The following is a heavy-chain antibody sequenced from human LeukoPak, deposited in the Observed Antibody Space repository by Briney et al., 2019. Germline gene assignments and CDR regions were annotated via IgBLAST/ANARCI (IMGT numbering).Heavy chain of an antibody. CDR1: GGSISSGDYY. V-gene: IGHV4-30-4*08. J-gene: IGHJ4*02. D-gene: IGHD3-3*01. CDR3: ARDHYDFWSGYYDY. CDR2: IYYSGST. Sequence: SETLSLTCTVSGGSISSGDYYWSWIRQPPGKGLEWIGYIYYSGSTYYNPSLKSRVTISVDTSKNQFSLKLSSVTAADTAVYYCARDHYDFWSGYYDYWGQGTLVTVSS.